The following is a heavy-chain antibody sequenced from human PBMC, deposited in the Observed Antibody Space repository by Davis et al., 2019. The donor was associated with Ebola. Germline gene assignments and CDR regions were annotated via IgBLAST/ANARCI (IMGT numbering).Heavy chain of an antibody. J-gene: IGHJ5*02. V-gene: IGHV1-18*04. CDR3: ARLVSSSSWYWFDP. D-gene: IGHD6-13*01. CDR1: GYTFTGYY. CDR2: ISAYNGDT. Sequence: ASVKVSCKASGYTFTGYYMHWVRQAPGQGLEWMGWISAYNGDTNYAQKFQGRVTMTTDTSTSTAYMELRSLRSDDTAVYYCARLVSSSSWYWFDPWGQGTLVTVSS.